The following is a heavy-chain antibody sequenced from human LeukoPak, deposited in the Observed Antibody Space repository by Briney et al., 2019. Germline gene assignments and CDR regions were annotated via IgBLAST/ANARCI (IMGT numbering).Heavy chain of an antibody. CDR3: TTRRGVVVPAAIIDY. CDR2: IRSKANSYAT. D-gene: IGHD2-2*01. CDR1: GFTFSGSA. J-gene: IGHJ4*02. V-gene: IGHV3-73*01. Sequence: GGSLRLSCAASGFTFSGSAMHWVRQASGKGLEWVGRIRSKANSYATAYAASVKGRFTISRDDSKNTAYLQMNSLKTEDTAVYYCTTRRGVVVPAAIIDYWGQGTLVTVSS.